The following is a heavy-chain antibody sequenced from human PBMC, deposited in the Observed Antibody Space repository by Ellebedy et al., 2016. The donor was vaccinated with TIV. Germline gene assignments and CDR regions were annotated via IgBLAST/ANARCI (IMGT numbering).Heavy chain of an antibody. D-gene: IGHD2-15*01. CDR2: IIPIFGTA. Sequence: SVKVSXKASGGTFSSYAISWVRQAPGQGLEWMGGIIPIFGTANYAQKFQGRVTITADESTSTAYMELSSLRSEDTAVYYCARDRYCSGGSCYSVGIDYYYYGMDVWGQGTTVTVSS. CDR1: GGTFSSYA. J-gene: IGHJ6*02. CDR3: ARDRYCSGGSCYSVGIDYYYYGMDV. V-gene: IGHV1-69*13.